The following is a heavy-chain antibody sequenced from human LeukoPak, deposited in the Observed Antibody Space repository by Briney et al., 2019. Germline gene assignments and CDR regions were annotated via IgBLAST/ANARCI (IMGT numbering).Heavy chain of an antibody. CDR3: ARDWGLQHNTGAFDI. Sequence: KPGGSLRLSCAASGFTFSSYSMNWVRQAPGKGLEWVSSISSSSSYIYYADSVKGRFTISRDNAKNSLYLQMNSLRAEDTAVYYCARDWGLQHNTGAFDIWGQGTMVTASS. CDR1: GFTFSSYS. CDR2: ISSSSSYI. J-gene: IGHJ3*02. V-gene: IGHV3-21*01. D-gene: IGHD3-16*01.